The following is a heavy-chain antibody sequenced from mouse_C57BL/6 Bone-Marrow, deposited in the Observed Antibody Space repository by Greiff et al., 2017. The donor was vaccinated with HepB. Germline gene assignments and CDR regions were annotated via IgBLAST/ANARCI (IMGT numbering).Heavy chain of an antibody. Sequence: EVQVVESGGDLVKPGGSLKLSCAASGFTFSSYGMSWVRQTPDKRLEWVATISSGGSYTYYPDSVKGRFTISRDNAKKTLYLQMSSLKSEDTAMYYCARLIWHYWGQGTTLTVSS. V-gene: IGHV5-6*01. CDR3: ARLIWHY. CDR1: GFTFSSYG. J-gene: IGHJ2*01. CDR2: ISSGGSYT.